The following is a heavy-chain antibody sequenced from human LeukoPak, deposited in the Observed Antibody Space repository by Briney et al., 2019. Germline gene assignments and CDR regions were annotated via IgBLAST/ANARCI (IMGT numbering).Heavy chain of an antibody. CDR2: ISAYNGNT. D-gene: IGHD3-9*01. CDR3: ARDPVLYYDILTGYYKGVDY. J-gene: IGHJ4*02. CDR1: GYTFTSYG. V-gene: IGHV1-18*01. Sequence: ASVKVSCKASGYTFTSYGISWVRKAPGQGLEWMGWISAYNGNTNYAQKLQGRVTMTTDTSTSTAYMELRSLRSDDPAVYYCARDPVLYYDILTGYYKGVDYWGQGTLVTVSS.